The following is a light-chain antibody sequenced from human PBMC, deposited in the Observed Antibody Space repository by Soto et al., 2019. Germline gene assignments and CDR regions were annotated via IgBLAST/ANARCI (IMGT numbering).Light chain of an antibody. CDR2: GAS. Sequence: EIVLTQSPGTLSLSPGERATLTCRASQSVSSSYLAWYQQKPGQAPRLIIYGASSRATGIPDRFSGSGAGTDFTLTISRLEPEDFAVYYCQQYGGSPLTFGGGTKVDI. CDR1: QSVSSSY. J-gene: IGKJ4*01. CDR3: QQYGGSPLT. V-gene: IGKV3-20*01.